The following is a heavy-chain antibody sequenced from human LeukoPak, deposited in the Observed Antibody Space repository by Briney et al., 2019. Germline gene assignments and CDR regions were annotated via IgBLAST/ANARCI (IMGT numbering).Heavy chain of an antibody. CDR1: GGTFSSYA. D-gene: IGHD3-16*01. CDR3: ASQDRGRLDY. CDR2: IIPIFGTA. Sequence: GASVKVSCKASGGTFSSYAISWVRQAPGQGLEWMGGIIPIFGTANYAQKFQGRVTITADESTSTAYMELSSLRSEDTAVYYCASQDRGRLDYWGQGTLVTVSS. J-gene: IGHJ4*02. V-gene: IGHV1-69*01.